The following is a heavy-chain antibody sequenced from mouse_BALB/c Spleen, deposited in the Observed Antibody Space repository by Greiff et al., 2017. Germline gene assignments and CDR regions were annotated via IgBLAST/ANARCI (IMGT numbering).Heavy chain of an antibody. J-gene: IGHJ1*01. Sequence: VQGVESGAELAKPGASVKMSCKASGYTFTSYWMHWVKQRPGQGLEWIGYINPSTGYTEYNQKFKDKATLTADKSSSTAYMQLSSLTSEDSAVYYCARVGSSYWYFDVWGAGTTVTVSS. D-gene: IGHD1-1*01. CDR2: INPSTGYT. CDR3: ARVGSSYWYFDV. V-gene: IGHV1-7*01. CDR1: GYTFTSYW.